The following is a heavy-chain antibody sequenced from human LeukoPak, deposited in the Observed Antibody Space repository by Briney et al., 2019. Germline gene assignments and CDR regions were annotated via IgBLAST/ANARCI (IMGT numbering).Heavy chain of an antibody. J-gene: IGHJ4*02. V-gene: IGHV1-46*01. D-gene: IGHD3-3*01. Sequence: ASVKVSCKASGGTFSSYAISWVRQAPGQGLEWMGIINPSGGSTSYAQKFQGRVTMTRDTSTSTVYMELSSLRSEDTAVYYCAREQEYDFWSGCHFDYWGQGTLVTVSS. CDR3: AREQEYDFWSGCHFDY. CDR2: INPSGGST. CDR1: GGTFSSYA.